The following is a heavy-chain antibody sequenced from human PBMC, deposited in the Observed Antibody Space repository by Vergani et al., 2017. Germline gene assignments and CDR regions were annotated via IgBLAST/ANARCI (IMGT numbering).Heavy chain of an antibody. J-gene: IGHJ3*02. Sequence: QVQLQESGPGLVKPPGTLSLTCTVSGGPISNNNWWSWVRQPPGKGLEWIGEVYHSGSTNYNPSLKSRVTISVDKSKNQISLKLRSVTAADTAVYYCVRQWMLQGAFDIWSQETMVTVSS. V-gene: IGHV4-4*03. CDR3: VRQWMLQGAFDI. CDR1: GGPISNNNW. CDR2: VYHSGST. D-gene: IGHD2-2*03.